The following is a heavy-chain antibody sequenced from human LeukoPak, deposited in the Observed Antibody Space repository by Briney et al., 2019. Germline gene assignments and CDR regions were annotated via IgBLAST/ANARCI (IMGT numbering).Heavy chain of an antibody. CDR1: GDSVSSNSAA. V-gene: IGHV6-1*01. CDR3: ARRLTQYDCFDP. D-gene: IGHD2-2*01. CDR2: TYYRSKWYN. J-gene: IGHJ5*02. Sequence: SQTLSLTCAISGDSVSSNSAAWNWIRQSPSRGLEWLGRTYYRSKWYNDYAASVKSRITIDPDTSKNQFSLHLNSVTPEDTAVYYCARRLTQYDCFDPWGQGILVTVSS.